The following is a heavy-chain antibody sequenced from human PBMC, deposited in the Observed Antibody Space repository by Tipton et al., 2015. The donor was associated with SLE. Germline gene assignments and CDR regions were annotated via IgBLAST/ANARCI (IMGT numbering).Heavy chain of an antibody. Sequence: TLSLTCTVSGGSITSTVSYWAWIRQPPGKGLEWIGSSDHSGDTYYSPSLKRRVAISVDMSKKQFSLGLSSVTAADTAVYFCARDLRSDWNYVLESWGQGTLVTVSS. V-gene: IGHV4-39*07. D-gene: IGHD1-7*01. CDR1: GGSITSTVSY. CDR2: SDHSGDT. CDR3: ARDLRSDWNYVLES. J-gene: IGHJ4*02.